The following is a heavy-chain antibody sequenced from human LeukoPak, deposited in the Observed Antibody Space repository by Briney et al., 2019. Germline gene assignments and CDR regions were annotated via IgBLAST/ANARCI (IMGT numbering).Heavy chain of an antibody. D-gene: IGHD1-26*01. V-gene: IGHV3-21*01. J-gene: IGHJ4*02. CDR1: GFTFSSYS. Sequence: PGGSLRLSCAASGFTFSSYSMNWVRQAPGKGLKWVSSISSSSSYIYYADSVKGRFTISRDNTKNSLYLQMNSLRAEDAAVYYCSRDPTYYLRYGYFDYWGQGALVTVSS. CDR3: SRDPTYYLRYGYFDY. CDR2: ISSSSSYI.